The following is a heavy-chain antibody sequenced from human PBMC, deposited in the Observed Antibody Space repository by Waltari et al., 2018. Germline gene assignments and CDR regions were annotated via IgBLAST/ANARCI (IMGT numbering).Heavy chain of an antibody. V-gene: IGHV3-21*01. CDR2: ISSSSNNI. CDR3: ARDVLGYYGMDV. J-gene: IGHJ6*02. Sequence: EVQLVESGGGLVKPGGSLRLSCAASGFPCTSFSINWVRQAPGKGLEWVSSISSSSNNIYYADSVKGRFTISRDNAKYSLYLQMNSLRVEDTAVYHCARDVLGYYGMDVWGQGTTVTVSS. CDR1: GFPCTSFS. D-gene: IGHD2-8*01.